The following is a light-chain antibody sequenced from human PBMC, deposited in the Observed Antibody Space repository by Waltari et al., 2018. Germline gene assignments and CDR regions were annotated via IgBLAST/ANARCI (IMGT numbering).Light chain of an antibody. J-gene: IGLJ3*02. CDR2: SNN. V-gene: IGLV1-47*02. Sequence: QSVLTQPPSASGTPGQRVTLSCSGSSSHLGSNFVYWYQQHPGTAPKLLISSNNQRPSGIPDRFSGSKSGTSASLTIRGLRSEDGADYYCAAWDDSVGGVFGGGTKLTVL. CDR3: AAWDDSVGGV. CDR1: SSHLGSNF.